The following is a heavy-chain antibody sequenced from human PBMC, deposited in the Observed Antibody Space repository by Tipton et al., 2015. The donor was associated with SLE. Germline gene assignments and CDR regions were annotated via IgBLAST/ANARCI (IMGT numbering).Heavy chain of an antibody. CDR3: IRDLAGREGY. CDR2: INTDGRTT. V-gene: IGHV3-74*01. D-gene: IGHD6-19*01. J-gene: IGHJ4*02. Sequence: SLRLSCAAKGKNFSSYWMHWVRQAPGKGLVWVSRINTDGRTTTYADSVKGRFTISRDNAKNTLYLQMNSLRAEDAAVYYCIRDLAGREGYWGQGTLVTVSS. CDR1: GKNFSSYW.